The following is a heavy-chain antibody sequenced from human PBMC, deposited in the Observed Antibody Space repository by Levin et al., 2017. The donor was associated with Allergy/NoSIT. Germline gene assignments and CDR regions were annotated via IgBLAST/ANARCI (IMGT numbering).Heavy chain of an antibody. V-gene: IGHV3-33*01. CDR1: GFTFRNFG. D-gene: IGHD5-12*01. CDR3: ARDGGGNSGYDLAFDI. J-gene: IGHJ3*02. CDR2: IWHDGSKK. Sequence: QPGGSLRLSCEVSGFTFRNFGIHWVRQAPGKGLEWMAVIWHDGSKKYYADSVEGRFTISRDDSKNTAYLQMNSLRAEDTAVYFCARDGGGNSGYDLAFDIWGQGTKVTVSS.